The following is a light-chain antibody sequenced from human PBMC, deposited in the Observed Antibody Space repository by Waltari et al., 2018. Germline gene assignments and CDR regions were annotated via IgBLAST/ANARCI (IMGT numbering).Light chain of an antibody. J-gene: IGLJ3*02. CDR1: NSDIGNYNL. CDR3: SSFATSGIWV. Sequence: QSALTQPASVSGSPGQSITLSCTGTNSDIGNYNLVSWYQQYPGKAPKLVIYEDSQRPSGVSHRFSGSKSGNTASLTISGLQADDESDFHCSSFATSGIWVFGGGTRLTVL. CDR2: EDS. V-gene: IGLV2-23*01.